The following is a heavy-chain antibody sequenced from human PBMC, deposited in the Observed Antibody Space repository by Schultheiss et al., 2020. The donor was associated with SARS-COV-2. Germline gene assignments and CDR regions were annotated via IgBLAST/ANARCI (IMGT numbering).Heavy chain of an antibody. V-gene: IGHV4-34*01. CDR3: ARSPTLRNYYYYYYMDV. J-gene: IGHJ6*03. CDR1: GGSFSGYY. Sequence: SETLSLTCAVYGGSFSGYYWSWIRQPPGKGLEWIGEINHSGSTNDNPSLKSRVTISVDTSKNQFSLKLSSVTAADTAVYYCARSPTLRNYYYYYYMDVWGKGTTVTVSS. CDR2: INHSGST.